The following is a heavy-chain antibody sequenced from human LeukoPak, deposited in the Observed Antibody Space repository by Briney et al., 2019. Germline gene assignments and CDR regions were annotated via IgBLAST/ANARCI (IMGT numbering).Heavy chain of an antibody. CDR2: ISTDGGTT. D-gene: IGHD3-22*01. CDR1: GFSFSSYG. V-gene: IGHV3-23*01. J-gene: IGHJ4*02. CDR3: TKGQSGGGYYSPFDS. Sequence: GGSLRLSCAASGFSFSSYGMSRVRQAPGKGLEWVSIISTDGGTTHYAESVKGRFTISRDNPKNTLHLQMNSLRVEDTAVYFCTKGQSGGGYYSPFDSWGQGSLVTVSS.